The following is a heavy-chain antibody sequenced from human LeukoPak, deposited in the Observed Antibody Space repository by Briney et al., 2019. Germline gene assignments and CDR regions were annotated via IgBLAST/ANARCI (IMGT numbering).Heavy chain of an antibody. J-gene: IGHJ4*02. CDR2: IYSGGST. CDR1: GFTVSDNY. D-gene: IGHD3-16*01. Sequence: PGGSLRLSCAVSGFTVSDNYMSWVRQAPGKGLEWVSVIYSGGSTYYADSVKGRFTISRDNAKNTLYLQMNSLRAEDTAVYYCARVRWGGLYYFDYWGQGTLVTVSS. V-gene: IGHV3-53*01. CDR3: ARVRWGGLYYFDY.